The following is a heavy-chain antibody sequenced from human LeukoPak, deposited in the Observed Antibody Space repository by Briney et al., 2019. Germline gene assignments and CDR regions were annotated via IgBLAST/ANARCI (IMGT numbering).Heavy chain of an antibody. J-gene: IGHJ6*02. Sequence: PGGSQRLSCAASGFIFSNDAMHWVRQAPGKGLEWVAFIWFDGSNKHYADSVKGRFTISRDNSENTLYLQMNSLRAEDTAVYYCARDPARIVGAIIPQNYGMDVWGQGTTVTVSS. CDR2: IWFDGSNK. CDR1: GFIFSNDA. V-gene: IGHV3-30*02. D-gene: IGHD1-26*01. CDR3: ARDPARIVGAIIPQNYGMDV.